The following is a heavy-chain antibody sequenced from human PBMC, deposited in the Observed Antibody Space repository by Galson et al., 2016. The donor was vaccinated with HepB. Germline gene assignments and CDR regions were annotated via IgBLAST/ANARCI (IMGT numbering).Heavy chain of an antibody. V-gene: IGHV1-18*01. CDR3: ARTSRFRADFLTGDY. Sequence: SVKVSCKASGYTFTSYGIIWVRQAPGQGLEWMGWIGVYNGDRNYAQKFQGRVIMTTDTSTTTASLELRSLRSDATAVYFCARTSRFRADFLTGDYWGQGTLVTVSS. J-gene: IGHJ4*02. CDR2: IGVYNGDR. CDR1: GYTFTSYG. D-gene: IGHD2/OR15-2a*01.